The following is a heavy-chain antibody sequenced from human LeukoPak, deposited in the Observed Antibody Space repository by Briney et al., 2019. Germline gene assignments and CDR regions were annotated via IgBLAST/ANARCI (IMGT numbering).Heavy chain of an antibody. CDR2: FDPEDGET. J-gene: IGHJ4*02. CDR3: ATSLGDSSGYYPFDY. CDR1: GYTLTELS. V-gene: IGHV1-24*01. D-gene: IGHD3-22*01. Sequence: GASVKVSCKVSGYTLTELSMHWARQAPGKGLEWMGGFDPEDGETIYAQKFQGRVTMTEDTSTDTAYMELSSLRSEDTAVYYCATSLGDSSGYYPFDYWGQGTLVTVSS.